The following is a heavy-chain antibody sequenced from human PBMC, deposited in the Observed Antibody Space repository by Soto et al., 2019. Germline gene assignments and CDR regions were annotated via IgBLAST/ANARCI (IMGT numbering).Heavy chain of an antibody. V-gene: IGHV3-23*01. Sequence: EEQLLESGGGLVQPGESLRLSCAASGFTFSSSAMNWVRQTPGKGLEWVSLISDSGDRTHYADSVRGRFSISRDNSKNTLYLQMYSLRAEDTAVYYCAKSLNINWKNWFDPWVQGTLVTVSS. D-gene: IGHD1-1*01. CDR1: GFTFSSSA. CDR3: AKSLNINWKNWFDP. CDR2: ISDSGDRT. J-gene: IGHJ5*02.